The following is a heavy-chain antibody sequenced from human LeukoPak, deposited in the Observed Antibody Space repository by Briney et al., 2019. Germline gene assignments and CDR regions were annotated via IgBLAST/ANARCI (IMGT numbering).Heavy chain of an antibody. CDR1: GFTASSSY. V-gene: IGHV3-74*01. CDR3: ARDRYCSSTSCYSYWFDP. Sequence: GGSLRLSCAASGFTASSSYMSWFRQAPGKGLDWVSRINRDGSSTVYADSVKGRFTISRDNAKYTLYLQMNSLRAEDTAVYYCARDRYCSSTSCYSYWFDPWGQGTLVTVSS. CDR2: INRDGSST. J-gene: IGHJ5*02. D-gene: IGHD2-2*01.